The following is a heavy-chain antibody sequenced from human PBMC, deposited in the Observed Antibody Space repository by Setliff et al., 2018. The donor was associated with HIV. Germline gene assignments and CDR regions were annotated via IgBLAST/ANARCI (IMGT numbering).Heavy chain of an antibody. D-gene: IGHD6-25*01. J-gene: IGHJ4*01. CDR1: GGSFSGYY. CDR2: INHRGST. CDR3: AREAARVVDF. V-gene: IGHV4-34*01. Sequence: SETLSLTCAVYGGSFSGYYWSWIRQPPGKGLEWIGEINHRGSTNYNPSLKSRVTISVETSKNQFSLKLNSVTAADTAVYYCAREAARVVDFWGHGTLVTVSS.